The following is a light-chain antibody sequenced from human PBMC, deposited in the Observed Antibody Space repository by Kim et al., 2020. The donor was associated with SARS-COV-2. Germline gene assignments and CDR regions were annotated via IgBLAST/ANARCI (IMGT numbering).Light chain of an antibody. Sequence: QSVLTQPASVSGSPGQSITIFCTGTSNDVGAFRYVSWHQQHPGEAPKLIIFDVTQRPSGVSNRFSGSKSGKTASLTISELQAEDEADYYCSSFTGDTTWVFGGGTQLTVL. CDR2: DVT. CDR3: SSFTGDTTWV. CDR1: SNDVGAFRY. J-gene: IGLJ3*02. V-gene: IGLV2-14*01.